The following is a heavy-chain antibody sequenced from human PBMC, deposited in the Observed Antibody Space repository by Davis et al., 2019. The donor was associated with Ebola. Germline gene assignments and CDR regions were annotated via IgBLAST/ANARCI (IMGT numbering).Heavy chain of an antibody. CDR1: GGSISSSNW. CDR3: ARDWNSSGWYGPNYYYGMDV. Sequence: MPGGSLRLSCAVSGGSISSSNWWSWVRQPPGKGLEWIGEIYHSGSTNYNPSLKSRVTISVDKSKNQFSLKLSSVTAADTAVYYCARDWNSSGWYGPNYYYGMDVWGQGTTVTVSS. CDR2: IYHSGST. D-gene: IGHD6-19*01. J-gene: IGHJ6*02. V-gene: IGHV4-4*02.